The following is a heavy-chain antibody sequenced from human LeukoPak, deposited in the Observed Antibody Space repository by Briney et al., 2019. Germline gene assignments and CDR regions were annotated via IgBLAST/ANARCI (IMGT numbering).Heavy chain of an antibody. D-gene: IGHD4-17*01. CDR2: ISSSSSTI. Sequence: GGSLRLSCAASGFTFSSYAMSWVRQAPGKGLEWVSYISSSSSTIYYADSVKGRFTISRDNAKNSLYLQMNSLRAEDTAVYYCARSGDYGWDYFDYWGQGTLVTVSS. V-gene: IGHV3-48*01. CDR3: ARSGDYGWDYFDY. CDR1: GFTFSSYA. J-gene: IGHJ4*02.